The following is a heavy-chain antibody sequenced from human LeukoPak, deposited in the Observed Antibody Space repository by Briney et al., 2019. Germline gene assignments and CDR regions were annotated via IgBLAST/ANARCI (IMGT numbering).Heavy chain of an antibody. Sequence: PGRSLRLSCAASGFTFSSYAMSWVRQAPGKGLEWVSAISGSGGSTYYADSVKGRFTISRDNSKNTLYLQMNSLRAEDTAVYYCAKPSLSSSWSPFDYWGQEPWSPSPQ. CDR1: GFTFSSYA. J-gene: IGHJ4*01. D-gene: IGHD6-13*01. CDR3: AKPSLSSSWSPFDY. CDR2: ISGSGGST. V-gene: IGHV3-23*01.